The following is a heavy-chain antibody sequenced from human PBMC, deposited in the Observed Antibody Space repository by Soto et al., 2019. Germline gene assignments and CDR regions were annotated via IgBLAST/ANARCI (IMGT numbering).Heavy chain of an antibody. CDR2: IYSGGST. CDR3: ARKERGSSWYYFDY. CDR1: GFTVSSNY. Sequence: QLGGSLRLSCAASGFTVSSNYMSWVRQAPGKGLEWVSVIYSGGSTYYSDSVKGRFTISRDNSKNTLYLQMNSLRAEDTAVYYCARKERGSSWYYFDYWGQGTLVTVSS. D-gene: IGHD6-13*01. V-gene: IGHV3-53*01. J-gene: IGHJ4*02.